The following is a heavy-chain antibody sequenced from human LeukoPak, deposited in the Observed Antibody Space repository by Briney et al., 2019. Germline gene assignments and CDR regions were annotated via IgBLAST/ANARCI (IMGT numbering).Heavy chain of an antibody. CDR2: IKSKTDGGTT. CDR3: TTSLSGYDFLFDY. CDR1: GFTFSNAW. Sequence: GGTLRLSCAASGFTFSNAWMSWVRQAPGKGLEWVGRIKSKTDGGTTDYAAPVNDRLTISRDDSKNTLYLQMNSLKTGDTAVYYCTTSLSGYDFLFDYWGQGTLVTVSS. J-gene: IGHJ4*02. V-gene: IGHV3-15*01. D-gene: IGHD5-12*01.